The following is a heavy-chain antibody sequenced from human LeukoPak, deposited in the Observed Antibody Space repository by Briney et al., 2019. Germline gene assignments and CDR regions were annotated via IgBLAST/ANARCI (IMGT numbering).Heavy chain of an antibody. J-gene: IGHJ4*02. D-gene: IGHD1-26*01. Sequence: KPSETLSLTCTVSGGSISGYYWSWIRQPPGKGLEWIGYIYYSGSTNYNPSLKSRVTISVDTSKNQFSLKLGSVTAADTAVYYCARGREWEPKVFDYWGQGTLVTVSS. CDR2: IYYSGST. CDR1: GGSISGYY. CDR3: ARGREWEPKVFDY. V-gene: IGHV4-59*01.